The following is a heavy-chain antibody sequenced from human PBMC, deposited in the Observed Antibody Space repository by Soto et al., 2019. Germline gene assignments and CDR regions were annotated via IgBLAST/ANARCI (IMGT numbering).Heavy chain of an antibody. Sequence: SETLSLTCTVSGRSISSGGYYWSWIRQHPGKGLEWIGYIYYSGSTYYNPSLKSRVTISVDTSKNQFSLKLSSVTAADTAVYYCARGGTSYDILTGQNRYYFDYWGQGTLVTVSS. J-gene: IGHJ4*02. CDR2: IYYSGST. D-gene: IGHD3-9*01. CDR1: GRSISSGGYY. V-gene: IGHV4-31*03. CDR3: ARGGTSYDILTGQNRYYFDY.